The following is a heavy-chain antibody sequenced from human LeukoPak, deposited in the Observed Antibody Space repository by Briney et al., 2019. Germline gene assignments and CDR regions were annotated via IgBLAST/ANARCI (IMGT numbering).Heavy chain of an antibody. Sequence: ASVKVSCKASGGTFSSYAISWVRQAPGQGLEWMGGIIPNFGTANYAQKFQGRVTITADESTSTAYMELSSLRSEDTAVYYCASTGLNVVVPAAMGYFDYWGQGTLVTVHS. J-gene: IGHJ4*02. D-gene: IGHD2-2*01. CDR2: IIPNFGTA. CDR1: GGTFSSYA. CDR3: ASTGLNVVVPAAMGYFDY. V-gene: IGHV1-69*13.